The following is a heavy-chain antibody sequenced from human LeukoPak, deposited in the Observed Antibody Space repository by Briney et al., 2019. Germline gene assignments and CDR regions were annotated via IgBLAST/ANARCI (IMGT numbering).Heavy chain of an antibody. J-gene: IGHJ4*02. CDR3: AKDMEAVAVYYFDY. CDR1: GFTFDDYA. D-gene: IGHD6-19*01. Sequence: PGGSLRLSCAASGFTFDDYAMHWVRQAPGKGLEWVSGISWNSGSIGYADSVKGRFTISRDNAKNSLYLQMSSLRAEDTALYYCAKDMEAVAVYYFDYWGQGTLVTVSS. V-gene: IGHV3-9*01. CDR2: ISWNSGSI.